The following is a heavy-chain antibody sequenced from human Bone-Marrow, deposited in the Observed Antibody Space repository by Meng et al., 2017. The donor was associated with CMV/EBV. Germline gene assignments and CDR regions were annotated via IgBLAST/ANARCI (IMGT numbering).Heavy chain of an antibody. J-gene: IGHJ6*02. V-gene: IGHV3-23*03. D-gene: IGHD4-17*01. CDR2: IYSGGSST. CDR3: AKDISPLYGDYGWAMDV. Sequence: GGSLRLSCAASGFTFSSYAMSWVRQAPGKGLEWVSVIYSGGSSTYYADSVKGRFTISRDNSKNTLYLQMNSLRAEDTAVYYCAKDISPLYGDYGWAMDVWGQGTTVTVSS. CDR1: GFTFSSYA.